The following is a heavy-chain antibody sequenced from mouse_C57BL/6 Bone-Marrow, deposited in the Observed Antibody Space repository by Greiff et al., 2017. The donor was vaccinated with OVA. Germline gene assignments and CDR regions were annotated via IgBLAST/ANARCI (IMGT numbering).Heavy chain of an antibody. CDR2: IRSKSNNYAS. V-gene: IGHV10-1*01. J-gene: IGHJ2*01. D-gene: IGHD1-1*02. Sequence: EVKLVESGGGLVQPKGSLTLSCAASGFSFNTYAMNWVRQAPGKGLEWVARIRSKSNNYASYYADSVKDRFTISRDDSESMRYLQMHNLKTEDTAVYYCVGDWWDYWGQGTTLTVSS. CDR1: GFSFNTYA. CDR3: VGDWWDY.